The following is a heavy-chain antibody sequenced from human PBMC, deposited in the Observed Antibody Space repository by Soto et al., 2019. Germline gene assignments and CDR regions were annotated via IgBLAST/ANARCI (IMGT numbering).Heavy chain of an antibody. J-gene: IGHJ4*02. CDR2: IYYSGST. CDR3: ARDPGYYDSSGYK. V-gene: IGHV4-59*12. Sequence: ETLSLTCTVSGGSISSYYWSWIRQPPGKGLEWIGYIYYSGSTNYNPSLKSRVTISVDTSKNQFSLKLSSVTAADTAVYYCARDPGYYDSSGYKWGQGTLVTVSS. D-gene: IGHD3-22*01. CDR1: GGSISSYY.